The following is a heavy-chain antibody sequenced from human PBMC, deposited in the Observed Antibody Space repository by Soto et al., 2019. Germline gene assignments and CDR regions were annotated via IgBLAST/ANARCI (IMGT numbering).Heavy chain of an antibody. CDR1: GGTFSSYA. D-gene: IGHD5-18*01. CDR3: ARGECCPGGYSYGLDY. Sequence: QVQLVQSGAEVKKPGSSVKVSCKASGGTFSSYAISWVRQAPGQGLEWMGGIIPIFGTANYAQKFQGRVTITADESTSTAHMDLSSLRSEDTAVYYWARGECCPGGYSYGLDYWCQGSLVTVSS. CDR2: IIPIFGTA. J-gene: IGHJ4*02. V-gene: IGHV1-69*12.